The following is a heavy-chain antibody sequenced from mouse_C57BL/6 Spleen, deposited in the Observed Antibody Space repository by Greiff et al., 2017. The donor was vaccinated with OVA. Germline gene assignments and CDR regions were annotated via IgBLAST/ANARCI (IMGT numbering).Heavy chain of an antibody. V-gene: IGHV1-50*01. Sequence: QVQLKQPGAELVKPGASVKLSCKASGYTFTSYWMQWVKQRPGQGLEWIGEIDPSDSYTNYNQKFKGKATLTVDTSSSTAYMQLSSLTSEDSAVYYCARTDYYGSSYAMDYWGQGTSVTVSS. CDR2: IDPSDSYT. D-gene: IGHD1-1*01. J-gene: IGHJ4*01. CDR3: ARTDYYGSSYAMDY. CDR1: GYTFTSYW.